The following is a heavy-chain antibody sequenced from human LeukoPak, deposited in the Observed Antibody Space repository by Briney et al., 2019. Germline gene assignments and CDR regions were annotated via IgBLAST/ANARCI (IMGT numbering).Heavy chain of an antibody. V-gene: IGHV4-39*07. CDR3: ARRARQWLANWFDP. CDR1: GGSISSSSYY. D-gene: IGHD6-19*01. CDR2: INHSGST. Sequence: SETLSLTCTVSGGSISSSSYYWSWIRQPPGKGLEWIGEINHSGSTNYNPSLKSRVTISVDTSKNQFSLKLSSVTAADTAVYYCARRARQWLANWFDPWGQGTLVTVSS. J-gene: IGHJ5*02.